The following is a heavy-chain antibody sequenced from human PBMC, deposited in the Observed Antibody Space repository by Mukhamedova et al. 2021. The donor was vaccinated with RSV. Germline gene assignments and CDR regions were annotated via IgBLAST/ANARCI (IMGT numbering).Heavy chain of an antibody. CDR3: AKGVGIVVVPAARTYNWFDP. Sequence: GKGLEWVSAISGSGGNTYYADSVKGRFTISRDNSKNTLYLQMNSLRAEDTAVYYCAKGVGIVVVPAARTYNWFDPWGQGTLVTVSS. J-gene: IGHJ5*02. CDR2: ISGSGGNT. D-gene: IGHD2-2*03. V-gene: IGHV3-23*01.